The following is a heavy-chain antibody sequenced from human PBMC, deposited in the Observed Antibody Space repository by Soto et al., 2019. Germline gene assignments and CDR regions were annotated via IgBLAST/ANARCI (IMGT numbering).Heavy chain of an antibody. D-gene: IGHD6-6*01. J-gene: IGHJ5*02. CDR1: GGSISNYY. V-gene: IGHV4-4*07. Sequence: QVQLQESGPGLVKPSETLSLTCTVSGGSISNYYWNWIRQPAGKGLEWIGRIYTSGSTNYSPSLKSRVTMSVDTSKNQFSLKVNSVTAADTAVYYCARGSYSISSWFDPWGQGTLVTVSS. CDR3: ARGSYSISSWFDP. CDR2: IYTSGST.